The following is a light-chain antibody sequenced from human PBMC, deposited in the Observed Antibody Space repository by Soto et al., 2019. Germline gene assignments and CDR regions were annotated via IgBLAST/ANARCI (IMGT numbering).Light chain of an antibody. CDR3: CSYAGGSNV. CDR1: SSDVGNFNL. Sequence: QSALTQPASVSGSPGQSITISCTGTSSDVGNFNLVSWYQQYPGKAPKLMIYEGSKRPSGVSDRFSGSKSGNTASLTISGLQAEDEADYFCCSYAGGSNVFGTGTKLTVL. CDR2: EGS. J-gene: IGLJ1*01. V-gene: IGLV2-23*03.